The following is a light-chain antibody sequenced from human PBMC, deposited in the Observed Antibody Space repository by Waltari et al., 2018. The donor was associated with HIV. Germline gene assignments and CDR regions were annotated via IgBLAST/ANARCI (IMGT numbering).Light chain of an antibody. J-gene: IGKJ5*01. CDR1: QSIGNY. Sequence: EIVLTQFPGTLSLSPGEKATLSCRASQSIGNYLAWYQQRDGQAPRLLIYDASNRAPGIPARFSGSGSGKDFNLTITSLQSVDFAVYYCQQRSNWPPITFGQGTRLEIK. V-gene: IGKV3-11*01. CDR2: DAS. CDR3: QQRSNWPPIT.